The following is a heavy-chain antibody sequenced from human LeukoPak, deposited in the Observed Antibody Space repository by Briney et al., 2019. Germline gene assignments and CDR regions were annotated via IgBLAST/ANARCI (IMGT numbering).Heavy chain of an antibody. J-gene: IGHJ5*02. CDR1: GGSVSSYY. D-gene: IGHD1-7*01. CDR2: ISYSGST. Sequence: SETLSLTCTVSGGSVSSYYWSWIRQPPGKGLEWIGYISYSGSTNYNPSLKSRVSISVETSKNQFSLKLSSVTAADTAVYYCARGNWNYASFWFDPWGQGTLVTVSS. CDR3: ARGNWNYASFWFDP. V-gene: IGHV4-59*02.